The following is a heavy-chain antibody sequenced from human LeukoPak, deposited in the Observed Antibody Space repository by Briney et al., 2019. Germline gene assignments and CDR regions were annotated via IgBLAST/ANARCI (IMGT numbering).Heavy chain of an antibody. CDR3: ARHPRVGATWSY. CDR1: GYSVRRGYF. J-gene: IGHJ4*02. Sequence: SETLSLTCSVSGYSVRRGYFWGWIRQPPGKGLEWIGSINYRTSTYNPSLKSRVFMSIDTSKNQFSLNLSSVTAADTAVYYCARHPRVGATWSYWGQGTLVTVSS. CDR2: INYRTST. D-gene: IGHD1-26*01. V-gene: IGHV4-38-2*02.